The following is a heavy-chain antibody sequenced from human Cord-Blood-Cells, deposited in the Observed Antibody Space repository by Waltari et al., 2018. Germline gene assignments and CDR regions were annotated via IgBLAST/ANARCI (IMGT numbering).Heavy chain of an antibody. CDR1: VGPIGSSRYY. Sequence: QLKLQESGPGLAKPSEPLYRTCTVSVGPIGSSRYYWGWIRQPPGKGLEWIGSIYYSGSTYYNPSLKSRVTISVDTSKNQFSLKLSSVTAADTAVYYCANFGSSYYFDYWGQGTLVTVSS. CDR3: ANFGSSYYFDY. J-gene: IGHJ4*02. CDR2: IYYSGST. V-gene: IGHV4-39*01. D-gene: IGHD6-6*01.